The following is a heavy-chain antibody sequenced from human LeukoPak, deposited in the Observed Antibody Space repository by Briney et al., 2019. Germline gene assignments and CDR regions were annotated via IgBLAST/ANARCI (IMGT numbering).Heavy chain of an antibody. J-gene: IGHJ4*02. CDR2: ISGSTGNG. D-gene: IGHD1-26*01. CDR3: ANWREHSPASFDH. V-gene: IGHV3-23*01. CDR1: GFTFSSYG. Sequence: PGGSLRLSCAVSGFTFSSYGMSWVRQAPGKGLEWVSGISGSTGNGYYVDSVKGRFSISRDNSKSTVYLQMNSLRAEDTAVYYCANWREHSPASFDHGGQGTLVTVSS.